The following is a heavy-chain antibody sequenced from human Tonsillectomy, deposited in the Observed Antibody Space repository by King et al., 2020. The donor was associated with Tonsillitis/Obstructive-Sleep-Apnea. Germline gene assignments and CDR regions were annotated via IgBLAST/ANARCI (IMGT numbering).Heavy chain of an antibody. CDR3: AGGPAGADYYYMDV. CDR1: GFTFTSYA. V-gene: IGHV3-23*04. Sequence: VQLVESGGYSVQPGGSLRLSCAASGFTFTSYAMTWVPQAPGKGLEWVSSISDNGAGPHYADSVKGRFTISRDNSKNTLYLQMNSLRVDDTAVYYCAGGPAGADYYYMDVWGKGTTVTVSS. CDR2: ISDNGAGP. D-gene: IGHD6-19*01. J-gene: IGHJ6*03.